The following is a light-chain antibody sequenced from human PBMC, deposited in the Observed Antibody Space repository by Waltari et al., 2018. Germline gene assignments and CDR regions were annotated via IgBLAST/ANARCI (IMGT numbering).Light chain of an antibody. V-gene: IGKV1-NL1*01. CDR1: QGISNS. CDR3: QQYYFTPYT. J-gene: IGKJ2*01. Sequence: DIQMTQSPSPLSASVGDRFPITCRASQGISNSLAWYQQKPGKAPKLLLYGASRLESGVPPRFSGSGSGTDYTLTISSLQPDDFATYYCQQYYFTPYTFGQGTKLDIK. CDR2: GAS.